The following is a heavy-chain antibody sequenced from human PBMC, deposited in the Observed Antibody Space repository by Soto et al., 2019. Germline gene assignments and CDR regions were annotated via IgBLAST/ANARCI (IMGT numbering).Heavy chain of an antibody. V-gene: IGHV4-59*08. CDR2: IYYSGST. CDR1: GDSISEYY. CDR3: ARHSSGTSFDP. J-gene: IGHJ5*02. D-gene: IGHD3-10*01. Sequence: SETLSLTCTVSGDSISEYYWSWIRQPPGKGLEWIGYIYYSGSTNSNNPSLKSRVAISVDTSKNEFSLRLSSVTAADTAVYYCARHSSGTSFDPWGQGTLVTSPQ.